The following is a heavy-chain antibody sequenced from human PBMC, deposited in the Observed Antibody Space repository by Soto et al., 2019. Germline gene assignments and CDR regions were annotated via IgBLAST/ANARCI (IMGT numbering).Heavy chain of an antibody. J-gene: IGHJ6*02. D-gene: IGHD2-15*01. CDR3: ARAYSGRLPRRADYYYAMDV. CDR2: LGAADDP. Sequence: PGGSLRLSCAASGFTLSAYDMHWVRQAEGKGLEWVSALGAADDPYYLVSVKGRFTISRENAKNSLYLQMNNLRAGDTAVYYCARAYSGRLPRRADYYYAMDVWGQGTTGTVSS. V-gene: IGHV3-13*05. CDR1: GFTLSAYD.